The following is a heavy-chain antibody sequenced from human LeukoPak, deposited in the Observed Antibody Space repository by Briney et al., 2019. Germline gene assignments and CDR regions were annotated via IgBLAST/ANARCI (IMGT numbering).Heavy chain of an antibody. Sequence: ASVKVSCKASGGTFSSYTISWVRQAPGQGLEWMERIIPILGIANYAQKFQGRVTITADKSTSTAYMELSSLRSEDTAVYYCASRYPLGPLYYYYGMDVWGQGTTVTVSS. CDR3: ASRYPLGPLYYYYGMDV. CDR2: IIPILGIA. V-gene: IGHV1-69*02. D-gene: IGHD3-9*01. J-gene: IGHJ6*02. CDR1: GGTFSSYT.